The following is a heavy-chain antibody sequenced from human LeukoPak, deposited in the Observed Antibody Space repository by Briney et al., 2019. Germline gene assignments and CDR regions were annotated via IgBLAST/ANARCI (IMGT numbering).Heavy chain of an antibody. D-gene: IGHD4-17*01. V-gene: IGHV4-34*01. J-gene: IGHJ4*02. Sequence: SETLSLTCDVYGGSLSGHCWSWIRQPPGKGLEWIGEISHSGSTRYNPSLQSRVTVSIDTSKKQFSLNLKSVTAADTAVYYCARGYGDYIDHWGQGALVTVSS. CDR1: GGSLSGHC. CDR2: ISHSGST. CDR3: ARGYGDYIDH.